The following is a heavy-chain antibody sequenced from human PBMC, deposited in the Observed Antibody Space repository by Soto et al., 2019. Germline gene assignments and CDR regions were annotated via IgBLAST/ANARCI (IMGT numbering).Heavy chain of an antibody. CDR3: AREDPYCTLATCPKFYDMDV. D-gene: IGHD2-8*01. Sequence: QVQLVQSGAEVKKPGSSVKVSCKASGGTFGSYAITWVRRAPGQGLEWLGGIIPILNSPAYAQKFKARVVITADEITNTAYMELNSLRFDDTAVYYCAREDPYCTLATCPKFYDMDVWGQGTSVTVAS. CDR2: IIPILNSP. CDR1: GGTFGSYA. J-gene: IGHJ6*02. V-gene: IGHV1-69*01.